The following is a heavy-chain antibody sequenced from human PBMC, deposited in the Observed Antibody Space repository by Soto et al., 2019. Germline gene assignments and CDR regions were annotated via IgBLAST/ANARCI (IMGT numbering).Heavy chain of an antibody. Sequence: ASVKVSCKASGYTFTSYAMHWVRQAPGQRLEWMGWINAGNGNTKYSQKFQGRVTITRDTSASTAYMELSSLRSEDTAVYYCAREPFHDSSGYYVGFFSSWGQGTLVTVSS. CDR3: AREPFHDSSGYYVGFFSS. D-gene: IGHD3-22*01. CDR1: GYTFTSYA. J-gene: IGHJ4*02. CDR2: INAGNGNT. V-gene: IGHV1-3*01.